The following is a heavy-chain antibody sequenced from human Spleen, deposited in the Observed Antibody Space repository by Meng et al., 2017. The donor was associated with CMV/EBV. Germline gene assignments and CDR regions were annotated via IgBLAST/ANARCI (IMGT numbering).Heavy chain of an antibody. CDR2: IYYSGST. CDR1: GGSISSSSYY. Sequence: GSLRLSCTVSGGSISSSSYYWGWIRQPPGKGLEWIGSIYYSGSTYYNPSLKSRVTISVDTSKNQFSLKLSSVTAADTAVYYCAREFPYCSSTSCYSGAFDIWGQGTMVTVSS. J-gene: IGHJ3*02. V-gene: IGHV4-39*02. D-gene: IGHD2-2*01. CDR3: AREFPYCSSTSCYSGAFDI.